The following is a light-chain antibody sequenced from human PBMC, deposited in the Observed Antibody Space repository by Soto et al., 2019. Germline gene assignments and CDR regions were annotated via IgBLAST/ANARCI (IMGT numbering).Light chain of an antibody. CDR2: GAS. CDR3: QQYNNWPRT. Sequence: EIVMTQSPATLSVSPGERATLSCRASQSVNTNVAWYQQEPGQAPRLLIYGASTRATGIPARFSGSVSGTEFALTISSLQSEDFAVYYCQQYNNWPRTFGQVTKVDI. J-gene: IGKJ1*01. V-gene: IGKV3D-15*01. CDR1: QSVNTN.